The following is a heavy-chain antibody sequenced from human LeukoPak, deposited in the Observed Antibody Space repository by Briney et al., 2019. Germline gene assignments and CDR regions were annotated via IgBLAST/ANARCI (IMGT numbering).Heavy chain of an antibody. CDR3: ARTVHRPAFVWEPLGYFDY. V-gene: IGHV1-69*05. J-gene: IGHJ4*02. D-gene: IGHD1-26*01. CDR1: GGTFSSYA. CDR2: IIPIFGTA. Sequence: GSSVKVSCKASGGTFSSYAISWVRQAPGQGLEWMGGIIPIFGTANYAQKFQGRVTITTDESTSTAYMELSSLRSEDTAVYYCARTVHRPAFVWEPLGYFDYWGQGTLDTVSS.